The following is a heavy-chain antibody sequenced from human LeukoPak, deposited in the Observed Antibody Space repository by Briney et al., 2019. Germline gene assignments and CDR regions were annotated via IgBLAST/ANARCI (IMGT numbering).Heavy chain of an antibody. V-gene: IGHV4-59*01. D-gene: IGHD5/OR15-5a*01. CDR2: ISYSGTT. Sequence: PSETLSLTCTVSGGSISSYYWSWIRQPPGKGLEYIGHISYSGTTSYNPSLKSRVTISVDTSKNQFSLKLTSVTAADTAVYYCARDKGLPQAFDIWGQGTMVTVSS. CDR3: ARDKGLPQAFDI. J-gene: IGHJ3*02. CDR1: GGSISSYY.